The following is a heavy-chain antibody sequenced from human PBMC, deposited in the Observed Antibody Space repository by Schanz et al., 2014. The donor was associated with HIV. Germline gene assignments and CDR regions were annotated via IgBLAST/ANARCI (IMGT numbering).Heavy chain of an antibody. D-gene: IGHD4-17*01. Sequence: VQLVESGGGVVQPGRSRRLSCAASEFTFSSYGMHWVRQAPGKGLEWVAVISYDGSNEYYADSVKGRFTISRDNSKNTLYLQMNSLRAEDTAVYYCARRDYGDYYYYYGMDVWGQGTTVTVSS. J-gene: IGHJ6*02. CDR2: ISYDGSNE. V-gene: IGHV3-30*03. CDR1: EFTFSSYG. CDR3: ARRDYGDYYYYYGMDV.